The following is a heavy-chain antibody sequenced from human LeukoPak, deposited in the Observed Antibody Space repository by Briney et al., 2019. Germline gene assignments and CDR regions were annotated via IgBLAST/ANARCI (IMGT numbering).Heavy chain of an antibody. CDR3: ARNAPKTGDFFY. CDR1: GYTFTTYD. Sequence: ASVKLSCKASGYTFTTYDINWVRQATGQGLEWMGWMSPNSGNTGYAQKFQGRVTLTRDTSISTAYMELSSLTSEDTAVYYCARNAPKTGDFFYWGQGTMVSVSS. J-gene: IGHJ4*02. CDR2: MSPNSGNT. D-gene: IGHD1-1*01. V-gene: IGHV1-8*01.